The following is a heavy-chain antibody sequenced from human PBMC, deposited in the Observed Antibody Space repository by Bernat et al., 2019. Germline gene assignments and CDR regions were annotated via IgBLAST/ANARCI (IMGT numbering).Heavy chain of an antibody. V-gene: IGHV4-39*01. J-gene: IGHJ4*02. Sequence: QVQLQESGPGLVKPSETLSLTCTVSGGSISSSSYYWGWIRQPPGKGLEWIGSIYYSGSTYYNPSLKSRVTISVDTSKNQFSLKLSSVTAADTAVYYCARRLGQWLANVDYWGQGTLVTVSS. D-gene: IGHD6-19*01. CDR1: GGSISSSSYY. CDR2: IYYSGST. CDR3: ARRLGQWLANVDY.